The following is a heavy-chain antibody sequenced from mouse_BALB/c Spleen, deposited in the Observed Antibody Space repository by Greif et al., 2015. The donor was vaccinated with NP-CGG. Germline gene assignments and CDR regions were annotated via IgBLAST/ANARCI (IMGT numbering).Heavy chain of an antibody. CDR3: ANGYYAMDY. CDR2: ISSGGST. CDR1: GFTFSSYA. Sequence: EVMLVESGGGLVKPGGSLKLSCAASGFTFSSYAMSWVRQTPEKRLEWVASISSGGSTYYPDSVKGRFTISRDNARNILYLQMSSLRPEDTAMYYCANGYYAMDYWGQGTSVTVSS. J-gene: IGHJ4*01. V-gene: IGHV5-6-5*01.